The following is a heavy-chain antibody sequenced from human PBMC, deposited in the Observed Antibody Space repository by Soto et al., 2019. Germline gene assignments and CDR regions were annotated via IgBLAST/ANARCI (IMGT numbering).Heavy chain of an antibody. CDR1: GFTFNSYA. CDR3: ARRRAATPVDDAFDI. D-gene: IGHD2-15*01. CDR2: ISGSGGST. V-gene: IGHV3-23*01. Sequence: CLRLSCAASGFTFNSYAMSWVRQAPGKGLEWVSAISGSGGSTYYADSVKGRFTISRDNSKNTLYLQMNSLRAEDTAVYYCARRRAATPVDDAFDIWGQGTMVTVSS. J-gene: IGHJ3*02.